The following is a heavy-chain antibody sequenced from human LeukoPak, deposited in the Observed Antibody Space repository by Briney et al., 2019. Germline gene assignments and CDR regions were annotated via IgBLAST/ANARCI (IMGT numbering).Heavy chain of an antibody. CDR2: IYSDNT. CDR1: GFTVSSNS. D-gene: IGHD4/OR15-4a*01. Sequence: GGSLRLSCTVSGFTVSSNSMSWVRQAPGKGLEWVSFIYSDNTHYSDSVKGRFTITRDNSKNTLYLQMNSLRAEDTAVYYCARRAGAYSHPYDYWGQGTLVTVSS. J-gene: IGHJ4*02. V-gene: IGHV3-53*01. CDR3: ARRAGAYSHPYDY.